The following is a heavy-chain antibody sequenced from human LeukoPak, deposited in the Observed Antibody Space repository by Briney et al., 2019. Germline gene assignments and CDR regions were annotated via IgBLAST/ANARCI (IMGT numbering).Heavy chain of an antibody. CDR2: IYYSGST. J-gene: IGHJ6*03. V-gene: IGHV4-59*01. CDR3: ARDHGSGGSYYMDV. Sequence: SETLSLTCTVSGGSISSYYWSWVRQPPGKGLEWIGYIYYSGSTNYYPSLKSRVTISVDVSKNQFSLKLSSVTAADTAVYYCARDHGSGGSYYMDVWGKGNTVTVSS. D-gene: IGHD3-10*01. CDR1: GGSISSYY.